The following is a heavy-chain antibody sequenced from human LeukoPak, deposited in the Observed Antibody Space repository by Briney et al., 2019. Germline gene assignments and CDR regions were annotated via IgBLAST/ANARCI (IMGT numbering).Heavy chain of an antibody. CDR1: GYTFTGYY. CDR3: ARKIAGTLRYWFDP. V-gene: IGHV1-2*02. Sequence: VASVKVSCKASGYTFTGYYMHWVRQAPGQGPEWMGWINPNSGGTNYAQKFQGRVTMTRDTSISTAYMELSRLRSDDTAVYYCARKIAGTLRYWFDPWGQGTLVTVSS. D-gene: IGHD2-15*01. J-gene: IGHJ5*02. CDR2: INPNSGGT.